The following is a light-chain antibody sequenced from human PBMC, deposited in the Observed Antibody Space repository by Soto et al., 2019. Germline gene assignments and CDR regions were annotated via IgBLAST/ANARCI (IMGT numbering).Light chain of an antibody. Sequence: EIVLTQSPATLSLSPGERATLSCRASQSVSNYLAWYQQKPGQAPRLLIYDASNRATGIPARFSGSGSGTDFSLTISGLELEDFADYYCQQRSNWITFGQGTRLEIK. CDR1: QSVSNY. V-gene: IGKV3-11*01. J-gene: IGKJ5*01. CDR2: DAS. CDR3: QQRSNWIT.